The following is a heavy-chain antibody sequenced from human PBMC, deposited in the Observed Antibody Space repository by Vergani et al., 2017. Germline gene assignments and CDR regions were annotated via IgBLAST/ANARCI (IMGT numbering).Heavy chain of an antibody. V-gene: IGHV3-9*01. J-gene: IGHJ4*02. Sequence: EVQLVESGGGLVQPGRSLRLSCAASGFTFDDYAMHWVRQAPGKGLEWVSGISGNSGTIGYADSVKGRVTISRDNAKKSLYLQMNSLRAEDTALYYCAKGEIVVVVAACFDYWGQGTLVTVSS. CDR3: AKGEIVVVVAACFDY. CDR1: GFTFDDYA. CDR2: ISGNSGTI. D-gene: IGHD2-15*01.